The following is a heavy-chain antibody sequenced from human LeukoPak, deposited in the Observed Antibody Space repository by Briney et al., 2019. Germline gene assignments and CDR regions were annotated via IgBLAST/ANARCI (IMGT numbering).Heavy chain of an antibody. CDR3: TTVEQLWSVY. J-gene: IGHJ4*02. V-gene: IGHV3-15*04. D-gene: IGHD6-13*01. CDR2: IESKTDGGTT. CDR1: GFTFSNAW. Sequence: GGSLRLSCAASGFTFSNAWMSWVRQAPGKGLEWVGRIESKTDGGTTDYAAPVKGRFTISRDDSKNTLYLQMNSLKTEDTAVYYCTTVEQLWSVYWGQGTLVTVSS.